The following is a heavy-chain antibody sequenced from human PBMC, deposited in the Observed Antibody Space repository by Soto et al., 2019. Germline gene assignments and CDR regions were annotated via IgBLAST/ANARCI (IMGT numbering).Heavy chain of an antibody. CDR1: GFTFSSYA. J-gene: IGHJ4*02. D-gene: IGHD2-2*01. V-gene: IGHV3-23*01. CDR2: ISGSGGST. Sequence: GVSLRLSCAASGFTFSSYAMSWVRQAPGKGLEWVSAISGSGGSTYYADSVKGRFTISRDNSKNTLYLQMNSLRAEDTAVYYCAKFNRPIVVVPAAMLNYFDYWGQGTLVTVSS. CDR3: AKFNRPIVVVPAAMLNYFDY.